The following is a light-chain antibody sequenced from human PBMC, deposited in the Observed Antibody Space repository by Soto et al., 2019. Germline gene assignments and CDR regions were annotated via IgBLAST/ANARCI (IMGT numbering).Light chain of an antibody. J-gene: IGKJ4*01. CDR1: QSVSTNY. CDR2: GAS. V-gene: IGKV3-20*01. CDR3: QQYNNWPLT. Sequence: EVVLTQSPGTLSLSPGERATLSCRASQSVSTNYLAWYQQKPGQAPRLLIYGASIRATGIPDRFSGSGSGTDFTLTISRLESEDFVVYYCQQYNNWPLTFGGGIKVDIK.